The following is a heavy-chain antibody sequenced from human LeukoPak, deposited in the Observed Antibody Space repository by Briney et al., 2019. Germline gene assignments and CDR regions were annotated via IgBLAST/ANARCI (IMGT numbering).Heavy chain of an antibody. J-gene: IGHJ6*02. V-gene: IGHV3-74*01. CDR1: GFTFSSYW. Sequence: PGRSLRLSCAASGFTFSSYWMHWVRQAPGKGLVWVSRINSDGSSTSYADSVKGRFTISRDNAKNTLYLQMNSLRAEDTAVYYCAREPAYYYGMDVWGQGTTVTVSS. CDR2: INSDGSST. CDR3: AREPAYYYGMDV.